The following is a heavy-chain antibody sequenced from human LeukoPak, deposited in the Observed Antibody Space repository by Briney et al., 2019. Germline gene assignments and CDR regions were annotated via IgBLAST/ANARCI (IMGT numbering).Heavy chain of an antibody. CDR1: GGSISSYY. D-gene: IGHD3-16*02. CDR3: ARGTSYDYIWGSYRYHYFDY. J-gene: IGHJ4*02. CDR2: IYYSGST. V-gene: IGHV4-59*01. Sequence: SETLSLTCTVSGGSISSYYWSWIRQPPGKGLEWIGYIYYSGSTNYNPSLKSRVTISVGTSKNQFSLKLSSVTAADTAVYYCARGTSYDYIWGSYRYHYFDYWGQGTLVTVSS.